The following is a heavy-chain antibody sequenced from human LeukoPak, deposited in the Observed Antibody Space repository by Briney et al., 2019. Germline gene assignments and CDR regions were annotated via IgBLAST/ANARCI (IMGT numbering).Heavy chain of an antibody. CDR1: GFTFSDYW. D-gene: IGHD1-26*01. V-gene: IGHV3-7*01. J-gene: IGHJ4*02. CDR3: ARDKIVGPTTLDF. Sequence: GGSLRLSCAASGFTFSDYWMSWVRQSPEKGLEWVANIKQDGYEKYHVDSVKGRFTISRDNAKNSLYLQMNSLRAGDTAVYYCARDKIVGPTTLDFWGQGILVTVSS. CDR2: IKQDGYEK.